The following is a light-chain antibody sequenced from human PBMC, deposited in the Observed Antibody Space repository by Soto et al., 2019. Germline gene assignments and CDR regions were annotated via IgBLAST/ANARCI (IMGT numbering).Light chain of an antibody. CDR1: QSISTF. CDR2: AAS. CDR3: QQSYTTPRT. V-gene: IGKV1-39*01. Sequence: DIQMTQSPSSLSASVGDRVSVTCRASQSISTFLNWYQQRPGAAPKLLIYAASSLQSGVPSRFSGSGSGADFTLTIGSLQPEDFATYYWQQSYTTPRTFGQGTKVEVK. J-gene: IGKJ1*01.